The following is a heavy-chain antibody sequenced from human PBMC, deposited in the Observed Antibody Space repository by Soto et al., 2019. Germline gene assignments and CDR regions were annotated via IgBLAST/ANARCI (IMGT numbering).Heavy chain of an antibody. Sequence: SVKVSCKASGGTFSSYAISWVRQAPGQGLEWMGGIIPIFGTANYAQKFQGRVTITADESTSTAYMELSSLRSEDTAVYYCARDYYDSSGSDYWGQGTPVTVSS. V-gene: IGHV1-69*13. CDR2: IIPIFGTA. D-gene: IGHD3-22*01. J-gene: IGHJ4*02. CDR3: ARDYYDSSGSDY. CDR1: GGTFSSYA.